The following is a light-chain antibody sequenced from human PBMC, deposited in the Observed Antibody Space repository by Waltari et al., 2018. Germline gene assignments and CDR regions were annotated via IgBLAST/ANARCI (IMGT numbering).Light chain of an antibody. CDR1: NTGSKS. V-gene: IGLV3-21*02. CDR2: DDS. J-gene: IGLJ2*01. CDR3: HVWDSSSDWE. Sequence: SDVRTQPPSVSVAPGQTAKITCGGRNTGSKSVHWYQQRPGQAPQRLVFDDSARPSGTPDRFAGSHSGDTATLTISRVEAGDEADYYGHVWDSSSDWEFGEGTKLTV.